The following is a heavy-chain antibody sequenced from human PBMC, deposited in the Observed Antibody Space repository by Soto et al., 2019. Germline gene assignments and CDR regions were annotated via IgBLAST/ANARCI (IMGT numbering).Heavy chain of an antibody. V-gene: IGHV3-21*01. CDR2: ISSSSSYI. Sequence: GGSLRLSCAASGFTFSSYSMNWVRQAPGKGLEWVSSISSSSSYIYYADSVKGRFTISRDNAKNSLYLQMNSLRAEDTAVYYCAGSPPANPQWLVHFDYWGQGTLVTVSS. CDR1: GFTFSSYS. CDR3: AGSPPANPQWLVHFDY. D-gene: IGHD6-19*01. J-gene: IGHJ4*02.